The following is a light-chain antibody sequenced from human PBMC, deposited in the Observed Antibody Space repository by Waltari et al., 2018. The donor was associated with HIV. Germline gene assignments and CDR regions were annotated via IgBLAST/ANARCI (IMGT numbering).Light chain of an antibody. CDR3: SSYAGSNNRWV. V-gene: IGLV2-8*01. J-gene: IGLJ3*02. Sequence: QSALTQPPSASGSPGQSVTISCTGTSSDVGGYNYVSWYQHHPGKAPKLMLHEVSKPPSGLPDRFSGSKSGSTASLTVSGLQAEDEADYYCSSYAGSNNRWVFGGGTKLTAL. CDR2: EVS. CDR1: SSDVGGYNY.